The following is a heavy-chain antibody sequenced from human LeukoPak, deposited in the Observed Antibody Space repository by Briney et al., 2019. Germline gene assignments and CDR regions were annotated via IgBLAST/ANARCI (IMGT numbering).Heavy chain of an antibody. CDR3: ASEERAVATY. CDR1: GYTFTNYG. D-gene: IGHD6-19*01. J-gene: IGHJ4*02. Sequence: SVTVSCKASGYTFTNYGISWVRQAPGQGLEWMGGIIPIFGTANYAQKFQGRVTITADESTSTAYMELSSLRSEDTAVYYCASEERAVATYWGQGTLVTVSS. V-gene: IGHV1-69*13. CDR2: IIPIFGTA.